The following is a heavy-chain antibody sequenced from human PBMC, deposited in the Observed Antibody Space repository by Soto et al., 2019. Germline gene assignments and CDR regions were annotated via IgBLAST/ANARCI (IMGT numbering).Heavy chain of an antibody. CDR1: GGSVTDGRYH. V-gene: IGHV4-61*01. J-gene: IGHJ5*02. D-gene: IGHD3-3*01. CDR2: IYYTGSA. CDR3: AILSGYRSPEVFP. Sequence: QEQLQESGPGVVKPSETLSLTCQVSGGSVTDGRYHWSWLRQPPGKGLQWIGYIYYTGSAIYNPSLRSRVTLSVDTSKTQFSLKLTSVTAPDTALYYCAILSGYRSPEVFPWGQATGITVSS.